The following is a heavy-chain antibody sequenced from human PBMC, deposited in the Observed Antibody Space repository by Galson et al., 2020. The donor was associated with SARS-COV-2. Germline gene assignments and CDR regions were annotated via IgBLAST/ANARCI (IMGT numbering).Heavy chain of an antibody. CDR1: GFTFSSYA. D-gene: IGHD3-22*01. J-gene: IGHJ2*01. Sequence: GGSLRLSCAASGFTFSSYAMHWVRQAPGKGLEWVAVISYDGSNKYYADSVKGRFTISRDNSKNTLYLQMNSLRAEDTAVYYCARDGRYYDSSGYYYRGGWYFDLWGRGTLVTVSS. V-gene: IGHV3-30*04. CDR3: ARDGRYYDSSGYYYRGGWYFDL. CDR2: ISYDGSNK.